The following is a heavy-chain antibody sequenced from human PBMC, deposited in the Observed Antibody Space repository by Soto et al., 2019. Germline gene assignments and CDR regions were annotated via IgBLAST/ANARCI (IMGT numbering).Heavy chain of an antibody. J-gene: IGHJ4*02. CDR2: IRSGSDII. Sequence: GGSLRLSCAASGFTFNIFSMNWVRQAPGKGLEWVSYIRSGSDIISYSDSVKGRFTISRDNSKNTLYLQMNSLRAEDTAVYYCAKDRHSNYGNFDYWGQGTLVTVSS. CDR1: GFTFNIFS. V-gene: IGHV3-48*01. D-gene: IGHD4-4*01. CDR3: AKDRHSNYGNFDY.